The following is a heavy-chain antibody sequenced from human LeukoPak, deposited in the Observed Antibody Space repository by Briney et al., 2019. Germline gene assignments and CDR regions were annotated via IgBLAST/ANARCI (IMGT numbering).Heavy chain of an antibody. CDR1: GFTFSSYS. V-gene: IGHV3-21*01. CDR2: ISSSSSYI. J-gene: IGHJ4*02. Sequence: GGSLRLSCAASGFTFSSYSMNWVRQAPGKGLEWVSSISSSSSYIYYADSVKGRFTISRDNAKNSLYLQMNSLRAEDTAVYYCARDGFLGYYFDYWGQGTLVTVSS. D-gene: IGHD3-10*01. CDR3: ARDGFLGYYFDY.